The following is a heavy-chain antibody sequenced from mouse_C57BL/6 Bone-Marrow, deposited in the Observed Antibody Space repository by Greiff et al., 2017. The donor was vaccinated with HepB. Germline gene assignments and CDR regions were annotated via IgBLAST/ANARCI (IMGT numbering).Heavy chain of an antibody. Sequence: VQLQQSGPELVKPGASVKLSCKASGYTFTSYDINWVKQRPGQGLEWIGWIYPRDGSTKYNEKFKGKATLTVDTSSSTAYRELHSLTSEDSAVYFCARFEGTTVVAPFDYWGQGTTLTVSS. J-gene: IGHJ2*01. CDR3: ARFEGTTVVAPFDY. CDR1: GYTFTSYD. CDR2: IYPRDGST. V-gene: IGHV1-85*01. D-gene: IGHD1-1*01.